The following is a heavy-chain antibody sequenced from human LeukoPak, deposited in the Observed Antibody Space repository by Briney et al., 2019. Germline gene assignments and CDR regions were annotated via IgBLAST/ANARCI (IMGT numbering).Heavy chain of an antibody. CDR3: ARRLAVAGPGDDAFDI. Sequence: NPSQTLSLTCTVSGGSISSGGYYWSWIRQPPGKGLEWIGYIYHSGSTYYNPSLKSRVTISVDTSKNQFSLKLSSVTAADTAVYYCARRLAVAGPGDDAFDIWGQGTMVTVSS. D-gene: IGHD6-19*01. CDR1: GGSISSGGYY. CDR2: IYHSGST. J-gene: IGHJ3*02. V-gene: IGHV4-30-2*01.